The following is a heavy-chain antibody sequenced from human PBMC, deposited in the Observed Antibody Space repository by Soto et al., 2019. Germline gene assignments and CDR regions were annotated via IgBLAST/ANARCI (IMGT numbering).Heavy chain of an antibody. CDR1: GFTFSSYA. J-gene: IGHJ4*02. CDR3: AKGVVATIQQDQHFDY. D-gene: IGHD5-12*01. CDR2: ISGSGGST. V-gene: IGHV3-23*01. Sequence: EVQLLESGGGLVQPGGSLRLSCAASGFTFSSYAMSWVRQAPGKGLEWVSAISGSGGSTYYADSVKGRFTISSDNSKNTLYLQVTSLRAEDTAVYYCAKGVVATIQQDQHFDYWGQGTLVTVSS.